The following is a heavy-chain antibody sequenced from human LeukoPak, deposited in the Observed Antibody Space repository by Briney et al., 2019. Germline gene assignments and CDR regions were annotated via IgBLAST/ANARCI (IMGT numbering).Heavy chain of an antibody. J-gene: IGHJ5*02. Sequence: PSETLSLTCAVSGGSISSFYWSWIRQPPGKGLEWIGRIYTSGSTNYNPSLKSRVTISVDTSKNQFSLKLSSVTAADTAVYYCARDRYYGSGSYYSGFDPWGQGTLVTVSS. D-gene: IGHD3-10*01. V-gene: IGHV4-4*08. CDR3: ARDRYYGSGSYYSGFDP. CDR2: IYTSGST. CDR1: GGSISSFY.